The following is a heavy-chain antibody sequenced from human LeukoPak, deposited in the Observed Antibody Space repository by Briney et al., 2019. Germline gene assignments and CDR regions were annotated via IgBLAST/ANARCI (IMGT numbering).Heavy chain of an antibody. CDR3: ARQLGRGAWCFDL. CDR2: ICYSVST. CDR1: GDSVSSSTYY. D-gene: IGHD7-27*01. J-gene: IGHJ2*01. Sequence: SETLSLTCTVSGDSVSSSTYYWDWIRQPPGKGLEWIGNICYSVSTYYNPSLRSRVTMSVDTSKNQFSLRLSSVTAADTAIYYCARQLGRGAWCFDLWGRGTQVTVSS. V-gene: IGHV4-39*01.